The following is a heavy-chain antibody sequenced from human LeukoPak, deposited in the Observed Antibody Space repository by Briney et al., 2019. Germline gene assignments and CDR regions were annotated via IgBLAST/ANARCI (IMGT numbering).Heavy chain of an antibody. CDR2: ISYDGSNK. CDR3: ARGEGIANSDY. V-gene: IGHV3-30-3*01. Sequence: GGSLRLSCAASGFTFSSYAMHWVRQAPGKGLEWVAVISYDGSNKYYADSVKGRFTISRDNSKNTLYLQMNSLRAEDTAVYYCARGEGIANSDYWGQGTLVTVSS. D-gene: IGHD6-13*01. J-gene: IGHJ4*02. CDR1: GFTFSSYA.